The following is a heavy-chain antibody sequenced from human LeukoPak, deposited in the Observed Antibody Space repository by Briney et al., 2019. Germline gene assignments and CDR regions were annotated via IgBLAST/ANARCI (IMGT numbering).Heavy chain of an antibody. J-gene: IGHJ4*02. CDR2: IRYDGSNK. D-gene: IGHD3-22*01. V-gene: IGHV3-30*02. Sequence: GGSLRLSCAASGFTFSSYGMHWVRQAPGKGLEWVAFIRYDGSNKYYADSVKGRFTISRDNSKNTLYLQMNSLRAEDTAVYYCAKARGRIVGNFDYWGQGTLVTVSS. CDR1: GFTFSSYG. CDR3: AKARGRIVGNFDY.